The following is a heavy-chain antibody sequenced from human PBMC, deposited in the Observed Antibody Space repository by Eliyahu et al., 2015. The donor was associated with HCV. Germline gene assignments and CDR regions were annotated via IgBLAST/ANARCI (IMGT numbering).Heavy chain of an antibody. CDR3: ARDPSYSIRDFYQYGLDV. Sequence: QVQLQQSGAEVRKPGSSVKVSCKASGASFTXXSXSGVRQAPGQGLEWMXRXIPSLXKANYXQKXQGRVTMTADKXTTTAYMELSGLRSGDTAVYXCARDPSYSIRDFYQYGLDVWGEGTTVTVSS. D-gene: IGHD1-26*01. J-gene: IGHJ6*01. CDR2: XIPSLXKA. CDR1: GASFTXXS. V-gene: IGHV1-69*08.